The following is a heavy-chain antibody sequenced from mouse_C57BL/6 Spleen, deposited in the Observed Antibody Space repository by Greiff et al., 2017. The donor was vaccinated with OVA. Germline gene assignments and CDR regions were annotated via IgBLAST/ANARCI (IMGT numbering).Heavy chain of an antibody. Sequence: QVQLKESGPELVKPGASVKISCKASGYSFTSYYIHWVKQRPGQGLEWIGWIYTGSGNTKYNEKFKGKATLTADTSSSTAYMQLSSLTSEDSAVYYCARSGYGSSPDDWGQGTTLTVSS. CDR2: IYTGSGNT. J-gene: IGHJ2*01. D-gene: IGHD1-1*01. V-gene: IGHV1-66*01. CDR1: GYSFTSYY. CDR3: ARSGYGSSPDD.